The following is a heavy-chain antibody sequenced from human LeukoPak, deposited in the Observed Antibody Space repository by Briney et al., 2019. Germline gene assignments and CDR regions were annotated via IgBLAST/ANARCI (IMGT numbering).Heavy chain of an antibody. CDR3: ARSYYYDSCGYYPPDY. J-gene: IGHJ4*02. D-gene: IGHD3-22*01. V-gene: IGHV1-18*01. Sequence: ASVKVTCKASGYTFTNYGISWARQAPGQGLEWMGWISAYNGNTNYAQRLQGRVTMTTDTSTSTAYMELRSLRSDDTAVYYCARSYYYDSCGYYPPDYWGQGCLVTVSS. CDR1: GYTFTNYG. CDR2: ISAYNGNT.